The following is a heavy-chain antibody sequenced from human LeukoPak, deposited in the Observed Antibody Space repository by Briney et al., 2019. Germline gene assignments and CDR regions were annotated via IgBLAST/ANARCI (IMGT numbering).Heavy chain of an antibody. Sequence: SETLSLTCTVSGYSISSGYYWGWIRQPPGKGLEWLASIYHSGTIYYNPSLKSRVTISVDTSKNQFSLKLTSVTAADTAVYYCARGLGRQQLVSPFDYWGQGTLVTVSS. D-gene: IGHD6-13*01. CDR2: IYHSGTI. V-gene: IGHV4-38-2*02. CDR3: ARGLGRQQLVSPFDY. J-gene: IGHJ4*02. CDR1: GYSISSGYY.